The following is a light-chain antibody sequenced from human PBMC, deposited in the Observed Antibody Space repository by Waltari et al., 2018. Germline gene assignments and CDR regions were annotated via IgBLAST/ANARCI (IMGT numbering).Light chain of an antibody. CDR1: SRDIGRYDL. V-gene: IGLV2-8*01. CDR2: EVN. Sequence: QSALPQPPSASGSPGQSVAISRPGTSRDIGRYDLVPWYPQHPGKAPKLIISEVNKRPSGVPDRFSGAKSGNTASLTVSGLQAEDEADYYCSSHGGSDKFYVFGTGTKVTVL. CDR3: SSHGGSDKFYV. J-gene: IGLJ1*01.